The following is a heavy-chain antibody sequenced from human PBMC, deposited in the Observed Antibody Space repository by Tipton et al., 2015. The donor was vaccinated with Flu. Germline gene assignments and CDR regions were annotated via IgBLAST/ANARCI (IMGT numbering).Heavy chain of an antibody. D-gene: IGHD4-17*01. V-gene: IGHV1-2*02. CDR3: ARVRTTVTTRDAFDI. Sequence: QLVQSGAEVKKPGASVKVSCKASGYTFTGYYMHWVRQAPGQGLEWMGWINPNSGGTNYAQKFQGRVTMTRDTSISTAYMELSRLRSDDTAVYYCARVRTTVTTRDAFDIWGQGTMVTVSS. CDR2: INPNSGGT. J-gene: IGHJ3*02. CDR1: GYTFTGYY.